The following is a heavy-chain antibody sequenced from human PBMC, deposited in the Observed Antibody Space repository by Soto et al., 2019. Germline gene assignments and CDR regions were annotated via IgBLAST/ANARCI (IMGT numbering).Heavy chain of an antibody. CDR1: GFTFRNYE. CDR3: ARVGILAHQAGQVNDC. Sequence: EVQLVEPGGGLVQPGGSLRLSCAASGFTFRNYEMNWVRQAPGKGLEWLSYISGGGDIELYADSVKGRFATSRDNAKNSLFLQMNSLRAEDTAVYFCARVGILAHQAGQVNDCWGRGTLVTISS. V-gene: IGHV3-48*03. CDR2: ISGGGDIE. J-gene: IGHJ4*02. D-gene: IGHD6-13*01.